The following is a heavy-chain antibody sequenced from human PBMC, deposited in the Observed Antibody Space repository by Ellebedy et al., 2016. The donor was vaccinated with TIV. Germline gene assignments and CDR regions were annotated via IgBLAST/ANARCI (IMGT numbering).Heavy chain of an antibody. D-gene: IGHD2-2*01. CDR1: GGSISSGGYY. J-gene: IGHJ6*02. CDR2: INHSGST. CDR3: ARGLGYCSSTSCYYYGMDV. Sequence: SETLSLXXTVSGGSISSGGYYWSWIRQPPGKGLEWIGEINHSGSTNYNPSLKSRVTISVDTSKNQFSLKLSSVTAADTAVYYCARGLGYCSSTSCYYYGMDVWGQGATVTVSS. V-gene: IGHV4-39*07.